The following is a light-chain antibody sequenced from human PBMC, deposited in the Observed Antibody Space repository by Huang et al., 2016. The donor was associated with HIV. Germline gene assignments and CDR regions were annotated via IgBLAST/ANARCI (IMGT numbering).Light chain of an antibody. CDR2: WAS. CDR3: HQYYATGT. Sequence: DIVMTQSPDSLAVSLGERSTINCKSSQSLLYSSNNKNYLAWYQQKPGQPPKLLIYWASTRESVVPDRVSGSGAETDFTLTISSLQAEDVAVYYCHQYYATGTFGQGTKVEI. CDR1: QSLLYSSNNKNY. V-gene: IGKV4-1*01. J-gene: IGKJ1*01.